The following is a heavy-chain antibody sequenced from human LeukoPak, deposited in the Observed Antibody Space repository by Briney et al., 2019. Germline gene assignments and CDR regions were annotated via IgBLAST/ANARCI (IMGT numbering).Heavy chain of an antibody. D-gene: IGHD2-21*01. CDR3: ARGIKGIPNWFDP. J-gene: IGHJ5*02. CDR2: INAGNGNT. V-gene: IGHV1-3*01. Sequence: ASVKVSCKASGYTFTSYAMHWVRQAPGQRLEWMGWINAGNGNTKYSQKFQGRVTITRDTSASTAYMELSSLRSEDTAVYYCARGIKGIPNWFDPWGQGTLVTVSS. CDR1: GYTFTSYA.